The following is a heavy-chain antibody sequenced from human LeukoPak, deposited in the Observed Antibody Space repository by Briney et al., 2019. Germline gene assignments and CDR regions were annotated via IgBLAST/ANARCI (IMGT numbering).Heavy chain of an antibody. D-gene: IGHD2-21*02. CDR1: GFTFSSYG. CDR3: ARESPRGMVTAVYFQH. CDR2: IYSGGST. Sequence: PGGSLRLSCAASGFTFSSYGMHWVRQAPGKGLEWVSVIYSGGSTYYADSVKGRFTISRDNSKNTLYLQMNSLRAEDTAVYYCARESPRGMVTAVYFQHWGQGTLVTVSS. V-gene: IGHV3-66*01. J-gene: IGHJ1*01.